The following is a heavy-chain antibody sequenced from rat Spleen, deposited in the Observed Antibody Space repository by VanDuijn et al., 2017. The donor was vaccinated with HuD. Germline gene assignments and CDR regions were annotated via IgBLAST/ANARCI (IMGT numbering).Heavy chain of an antibody. CDR3: ARGFGFYTGDYFDY. V-gene: IGHV2-30*01. Sequence: QVQLKESGPTLVQPSQTLSLTCTVSGFSLTSYNVHWVRQPTGKGLEWLGIIWTAGSTDYNSALRSRLSISRDTSKSQVFLKMNSLQTEDIATYYCARGFGFYTGDYFDYWGQGVKVTVSS. CDR2: IWTAGST. D-gene: IGHD4-3*01. CDR1: GFSLTSYN. J-gene: IGHJ2*01.